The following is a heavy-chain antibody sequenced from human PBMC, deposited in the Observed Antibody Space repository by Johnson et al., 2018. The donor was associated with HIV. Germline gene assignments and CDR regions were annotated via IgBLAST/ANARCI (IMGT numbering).Heavy chain of an antibody. CDR1: GFTFSSYA. CDR2: ISGSGGST. J-gene: IGHJ3*02. D-gene: IGHD3-9*01. CDR3: AREEGNYILTRGDAFDI. Sequence: EVQLVESGGGLVQPGGSLRLSCAASGFTFSSYAMSWVRQAPGKGLEWVSAISGSGGSTYYADSVKGRFTISRDNSKNSLYLQMHSLRAEDTAGYYCAREEGNYILTRGDAFDIWGQGTMVTVSS. V-gene: IGHV3-23*04.